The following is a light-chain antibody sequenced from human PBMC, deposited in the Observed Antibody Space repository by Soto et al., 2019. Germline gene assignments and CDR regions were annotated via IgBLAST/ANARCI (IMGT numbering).Light chain of an antibody. CDR3: HQSYSSWLT. Sequence: DVHLAQPPSSLSAAVGDRVTITCRARQSINNYLNWYQQKPGEAPKLLVYAASTLQDGVPSRFSGSGSGTDFSLTISRLQPEDFAVYYCHQSYSSWLTFGGGTKVEI. J-gene: IGKJ4*01. CDR2: AAS. CDR1: QSINNY. V-gene: IGKV1-39*01.